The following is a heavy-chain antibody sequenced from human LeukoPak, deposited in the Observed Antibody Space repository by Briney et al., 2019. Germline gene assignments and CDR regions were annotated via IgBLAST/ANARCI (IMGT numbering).Heavy chain of an antibody. Sequence: GGSLRLSCAASGFTFSSYGMHWVRQAPGKGLEWVAVIWYDGSNKYYADSVKGRFTISRDNSKNTLYLQMNSLRAEDTAVYYCAREIYDYVWGSYRPRYYFDYWGRGTLVTVSS. V-gene: IGHV3-33*01. CDR1: GFTFSSYG. J-gene: IGHJ4*02. D-gene: IGHD3-16*02. CDR3: AREIYDYVWGSYRPRYYFDY. CDR2: IWYDGSNK.